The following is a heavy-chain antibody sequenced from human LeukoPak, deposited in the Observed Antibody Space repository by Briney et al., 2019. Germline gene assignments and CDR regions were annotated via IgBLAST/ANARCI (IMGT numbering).Heavy chain of an antibody. D-gene: IGHD6-19*01. Sequence: GGSLRLSCAASGFTFSSHAMSWVRQAPGKGLEWVSSISGAGDNRNYADSVKGRFTISSDNSKSPLYLEMNSLRAEHTAIYYCAKNPLVSGTIYFDSWGQGTLLTVSS. CDR2: ISGAGDNR. V-gene: IGHV3-23*01. CDR1: GFTFSSHA. J-gene: IGHJ4*02. CDR3: AKNPLVSGTIYFDS.